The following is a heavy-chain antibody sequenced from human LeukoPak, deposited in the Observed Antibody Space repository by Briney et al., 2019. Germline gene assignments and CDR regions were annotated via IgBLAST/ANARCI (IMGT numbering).Heavy chain of an antibody. D-gene: IGHD3-22*01. Sequence: GGSLRLSCAASGFTFSSYGMHWVRQAPGKGLEWVAVISYDGSNKYYADSVKGRFTISRDNSKNTLYLQMNSLRAEDTAVYYCAKGGGYYDSSGHPFDYWGQGTLVTVSS. CDR1: GFTFSSYG. CDR2: ISYDGSNK. V-gene: IGHV3-30*18. J-gene: IGHJ4*02. CDR3: AKGGGYYDSSGHPFDY.